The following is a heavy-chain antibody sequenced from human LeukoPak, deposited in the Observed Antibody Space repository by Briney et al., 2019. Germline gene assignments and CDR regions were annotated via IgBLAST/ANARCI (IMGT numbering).Heavy chain of an antibody. CDR1: GGSISSSSYY. D-gene: IGHD6-19*01. CDR2: IYTSGST. Sequence: SETLSLTCTVSGGSISSSSYYWGWIRQPPGKGLEWIGRIYTSGSTNYNPSLKSRLTISVDTSKNQFSLKLRTVTAADTAVYYCARARGRITNSRGYYFDFWGQGTLVTVSS. J-gene: IGHJ4*02. CDR3: ARARGRITNSRGYYFDF. V-gene: IGHV4-61*02.